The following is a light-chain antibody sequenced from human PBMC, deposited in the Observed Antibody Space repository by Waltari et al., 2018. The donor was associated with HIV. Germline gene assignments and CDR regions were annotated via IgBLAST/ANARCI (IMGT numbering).Light chain of an antibody. CDR2: DVS. V-gene: IGLV2-14*01. Sequence: QSALTQPASVSGSPGQSITLSCTGTSSDVGGYNYVYWYQQHPGKAPKLMIYDVSNRPSGVSNRFSGSKSGNTASLTISGLQAEDEAVYYCSSYTSSSTWVFGGGTKLTVL. CDR1: SSDVGGYNY. CDR3: SSYTSSSTWV. J-gene: IGLJ3*02.